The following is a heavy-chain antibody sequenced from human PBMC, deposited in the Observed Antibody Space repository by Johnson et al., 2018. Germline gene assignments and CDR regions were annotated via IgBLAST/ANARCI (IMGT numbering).Heavy chain of an antibody. V-gene: IGHV3-20*04. D-gene: IGHD3-10*01. J-gene: IGHJ3*02. Sequence: VQLVQSGGGVVRPGGSLRLSCAASGFTFDDYGMSWVRQAPGKGLEWVSGINWNGGSTGYADSVKGRFTISRDNAKNTLYLQINSLRAEEPAVYYCARPPGGGAFDIWGQGTMVTVSS. CDR2: INWNGGST. CDR1: GFTFDDYG. CDR3: ARPPGGGAFDI.